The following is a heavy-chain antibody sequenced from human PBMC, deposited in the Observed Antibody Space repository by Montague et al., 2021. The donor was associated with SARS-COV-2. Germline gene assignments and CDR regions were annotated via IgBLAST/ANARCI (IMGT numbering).Heavy chain of an antibody. Sequence: SLRLSCAASGFTFSSYCMNWVRQAPGKGLEWVSSISSSSYIYYADSVKGRFTISRDNAKNSLYLQMNSLRAEDTAVYYCARSTYYYDSSGSYYFDYWGQGTLVTVSS. CDR3: ARSTYYYDSSGSYYFDY. V-gene: IGHV3-21*01. CDR1: GFTFSSYC. D-gene: IGHD3-22*01. CDR2: ISSSSYI. J-gene: IGHJ4*02.